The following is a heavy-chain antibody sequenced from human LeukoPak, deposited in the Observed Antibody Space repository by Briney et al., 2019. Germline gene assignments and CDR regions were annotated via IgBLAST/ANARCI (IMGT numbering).Heavy chain of an antibody. Sequence: PGGSLRLSCAASGFTFSSYAMSWVRQAPGKGLEWVSSISGSGGGTYYADSVKGRFSISRDNSKNTLDLQMNSLRSEDTAVYYCAKGASGNSMWYFDYWDQGTLVTVSS. V-gene: IGHV3-23*01. D-gene: IGHD1-26*01. CDR2: ISGSGGGT. J-gene: IGHJ4*02. CDR1: GFTFSSYA. CDR3: AKGASGNSMWYFDY.